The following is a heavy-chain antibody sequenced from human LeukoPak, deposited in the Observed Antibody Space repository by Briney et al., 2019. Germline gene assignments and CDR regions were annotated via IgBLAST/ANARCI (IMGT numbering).Heavy chain of an antibody. CDR2: INPNSGGT. V-gene: IGHV1-2*02. CDR1: GYTFTGYY. J-gene: IGHJ6*03. Sequence: ASVKVSCKASGYTFTGYYMHWVRQAPGQGLEWMGWINPNSGGTNYAQKFQGRVTMTRDTSIGTAYMELSRLRSDDTAVYYCARGDDYYYYYYMDVWGKGTTVTVSS. D-gene: IGHD1-1*01. CDR3: ARGDDYYYYYYMDV.